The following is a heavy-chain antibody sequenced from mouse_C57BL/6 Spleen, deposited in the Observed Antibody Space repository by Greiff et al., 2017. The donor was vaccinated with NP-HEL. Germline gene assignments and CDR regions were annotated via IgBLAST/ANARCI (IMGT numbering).Heavy chain of an antibody. J-gene: IGHJ3*01. D-gene: IGHD2-2*01. CDR3: TRANYGYDWFAY. CDR1: GFTFSDAW. CDR2: IRNKANNHAT. V-gene: IGHV6-6*01. Sequence: EVQLQESGGGLVQPGGSMKLSCAASGFTFSDAWMDWVRQSPEKGLEWVAEIRNKANNHATYYAESVKGRFTISRDDSKSSVYLQMNSLRAEDTGIYYCTRANYGYDWFAYWGQGTLVTVSA.